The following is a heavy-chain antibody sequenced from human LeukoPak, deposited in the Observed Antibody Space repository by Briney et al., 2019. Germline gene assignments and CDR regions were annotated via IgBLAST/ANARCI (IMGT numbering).Heavy chain of an antibody. V-gene: IGHV1-69*04. Sequence: SVKVSCKASGGTFTSYAISWVRQAPGQGLEWMGRIIPILGIANYAQKFQGRVTITADKSTSTAYMELSSLRSEDTAVYYCARDQVAAAGTPLYFDYWGQGTLVTVSS. CDR2: IIPILGIA. CDR3: ARDQVAAAGTPLYFDY. CDR1: GGTFTSYA. D-gene: IGHD6-13*01. J-gene: IGHJ4*02.